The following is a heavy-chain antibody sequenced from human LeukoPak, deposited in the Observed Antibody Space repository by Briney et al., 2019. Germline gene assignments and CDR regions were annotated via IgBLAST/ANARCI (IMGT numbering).Heavy chain of an antibody. D-gene: IGHD3-22*01. CDR1: GFTFSSYW. V-gene: IGHV3-74*01. Sequence: GGSLRLSCAASGFTFSSYWMHWVRQAPGKGLVWVSRITSDVSTNYADSVKGRFTISRDNAKNTVSLQMNSLRAEDTGVYYCARAPSEIGGYYPEYFRHWGQGTLVSVSS. J-gene: IGHJ1*01. CDR2: ITSDVST. CDR3: ARAPSEIGGYYPEYFRH.